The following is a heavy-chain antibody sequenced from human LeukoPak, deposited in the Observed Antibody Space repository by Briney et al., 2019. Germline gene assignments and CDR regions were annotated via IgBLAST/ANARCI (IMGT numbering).Heavy chain of an antibody. CDR2: INQDGGEK. Sequence: QPGGSLRLSCAVSGFTFSNNWMTWVRQAPGKGLEWVANINQDGGEKYYVDSVKGRLTISRDNAKNSLYLQMNSLRAEDTAVYHCATGRSCTTCYLPDYWGQGTLVTVSS. J-gene: IGHJ4*02. V-gene: IGHV3-7*01. CDR3: ATGRSCTTCYLPDY. CDR1: GFTFSNNW. D-gene: IGHD2-2*01.